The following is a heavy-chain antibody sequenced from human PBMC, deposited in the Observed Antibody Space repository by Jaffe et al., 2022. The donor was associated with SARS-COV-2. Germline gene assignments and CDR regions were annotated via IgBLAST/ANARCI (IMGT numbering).Heavy chain of an antibody. CDR1: GYTFTSYD. CDR3: ARGPLTVVPTEDQYFQH. D-gene: IGHD2-15*01. CDR2: MNPNSGNT. Sequence: QVQLVQSGAEVKKPGASVKVSCKASGYTFTSYDINWVRQATGQGLEWMGWMNPNSGNTGYAQKFQGRVTMTRNTSISTAYMELSSLRSEDTAVYYCARGPLTVVPTEDQYFQHWGQGTLVTVSS. V-gene: IGHV1-8*01. J-gene: IGHJ1*01.